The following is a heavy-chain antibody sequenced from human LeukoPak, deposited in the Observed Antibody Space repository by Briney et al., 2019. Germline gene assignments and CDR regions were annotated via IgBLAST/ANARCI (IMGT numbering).Heavy chain of an antibody. D-gene: IGHD3-22*01. CDR1: GGSFSGNC. Sequence: SETLSLTCAVYGGSFSGNCWNWIRQPPGKGLEWIGEINHSGSTSYNPSLKSRVTISGDTSKNQFSLKLSSVTAADTAVYYCARGGYYDSSGYPNPLDYWGQGTLVTVSS. CDR2: INHSGST. J-gene: IGHJ4*02. V-gene: IGHV4-34*01. CDR3: ARGGYYDSSGYPNPLDY.